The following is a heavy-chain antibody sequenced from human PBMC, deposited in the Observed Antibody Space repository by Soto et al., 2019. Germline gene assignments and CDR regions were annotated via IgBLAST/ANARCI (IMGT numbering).Heavy chain of an antibody. CDR2: IYYSGST. D-gene: IGHD2-2*01. Sequence: SETLSLNCTVSGGSISSYYWSWIRQPPGKGLEWICYIYYSGSTNYNPSLKSRVTISVDTSKNQFSLKLSSVTAADTAVYYCAREVGSIWNVWGQGTTVTVAS. CDR3: AREVGSIWNV. J-gene: IGHJ6*02. CDR1: GGSISSYY. V-gene: IGHV4-59*01.